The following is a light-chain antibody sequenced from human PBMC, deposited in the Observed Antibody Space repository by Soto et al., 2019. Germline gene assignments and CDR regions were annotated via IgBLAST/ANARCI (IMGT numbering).Light chain of an antibody. V-gene: IGKV3-11*01. CDR1: QSVSSY. Sequence: EIVLTQSPATLSLSPGERATLSCRASQSVSSYLAWYQQKPGQAPRLLIYDTSNRATGIPARFCGSGSGTDFTLTISGLEPEDFAVYYCQQRSNWQYTFGLGTRLEIK. CDR3: QQRSNWQYT. CDR2: DTS. J-gene: IGKJ2*01.